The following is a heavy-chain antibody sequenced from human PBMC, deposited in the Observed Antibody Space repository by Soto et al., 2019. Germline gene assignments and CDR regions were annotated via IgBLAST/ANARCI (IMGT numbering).Heavy chain of an antibody. CDR2: ISRSSTGI. CDR3: ARAVTWGLDV. V-gene: IGHV3-48*02. CDR1: GFTFSLYS. D-gene: IGHD3-10*01. J-gene: IGHJ6*02. Sequence: ASGFTFSLYSMSWVRQAPGKGLEWVSYISRSSTGIHYADSVKGRFTISRDDATNSMQLQMNSLRDGDTAVYYCARAVTWGLDVWGQGTTVSISS.